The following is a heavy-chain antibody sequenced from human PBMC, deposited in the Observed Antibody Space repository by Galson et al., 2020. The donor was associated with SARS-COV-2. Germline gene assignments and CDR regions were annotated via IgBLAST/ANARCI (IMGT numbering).Heavy chain of an antibody. J-gene: IGHJ3*02. CDR2: IYTDGSST. Sequence: TGGSLRLSCAASGFTFSNYWMHWVRQAPGKGLVWLSRIYTDGSSTSYADAVKGRFTISRDNAKNTLYLQLNSLRAEDTAVYYCVRAHYDRRGYWAGDCSHAFDIWGQGIMVTVS. CDR1: GFTFSNYW. CDR3: VRAHYDRRGYWAGDCSHAFDI. D-gene: IGHD3-22*01. V-gene: IGHV3-74*01.